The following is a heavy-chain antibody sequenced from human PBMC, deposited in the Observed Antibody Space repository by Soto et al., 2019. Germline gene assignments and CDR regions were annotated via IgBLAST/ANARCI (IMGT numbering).Heavy chain of an antibody. CDR2: IIPVFDTA. CDR1: GGPFSIYA. Sequence: QVQLVQSGAEVRKPGSSVKVSCKASGGPFSIYAISWVRQAPGQGLQWIGGIIPVFDTADYAQMFQGRVTLTANTSTNTAYMEVRSLRSADTAVYYCARAAPSTSDRYCSSALCYIPLLWGQGNLVTVYS. D-gene: IGHD2-2*02. J-gene: IGHJ4*02. V-gene: IGHV1-69*06. CDR3: ARAAPSTSDRYCSSALCYIPLL.